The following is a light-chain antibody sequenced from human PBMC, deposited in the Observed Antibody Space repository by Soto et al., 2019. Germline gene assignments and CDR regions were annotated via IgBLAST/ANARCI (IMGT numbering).Light chain of an antibody. J-gene: IGLJ1*01. V-gene: IGLV2-14*03. CDR1: STDIGDHNS. Sequence: QSVLTQPASVSGSPGQSITISCTGTSTDIGDHNSVSWYQQHPGKAPELLIYDVNGRPTGVSHRFSGSKSGNTASLSISGLQPDEEANYYCSSYTGRRTYVFGSGTRVTAL. CDR2: DVN. CDR3: SSYTGRRTYV.